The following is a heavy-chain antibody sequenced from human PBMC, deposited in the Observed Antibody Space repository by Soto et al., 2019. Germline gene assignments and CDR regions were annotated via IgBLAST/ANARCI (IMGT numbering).Heavy chain of an antibody. D-gene: IGHD7-27*01. CDR3: AVPGPAGL. CDR2: VYHNGNT. Sequence: QMQLQASGPGLVKPSETLSLTCTVSGGSIRSYFWSWIRQAPGKKLEWLGYVYHNGNTNYNPSLSSRLTLSVEPPNNRPSLNLKSVTVADAAVYYCAVPGPAGLWGRGTLVTVAS. V-gene: IGHV4-59*01. CDR1: GGSIRSYF. J-gene: IGHJ2*01.